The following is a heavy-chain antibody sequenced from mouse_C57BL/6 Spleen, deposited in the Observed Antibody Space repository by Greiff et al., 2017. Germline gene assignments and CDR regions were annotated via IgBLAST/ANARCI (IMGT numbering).Heavy chain of an antibody. J-gene: IGHJ2*01. CDR2: INPNNGGT. Sequence: EVQRVESGPELVKPGASVKMSCKASGYTFTDYNMHWVKQSHGKSLEWIGYINPNNGGTSYNQKFKGKATLTVNKSSSTAYMELRSLTSEDSAVYYCARNGDGYYDYWGQGTTLTVSS. CDR3: ARNGDGYYDY. CDR1: GYTFTDYN. D-gene: IGHD2-3*01. V-gene: IGHV1-22*01.